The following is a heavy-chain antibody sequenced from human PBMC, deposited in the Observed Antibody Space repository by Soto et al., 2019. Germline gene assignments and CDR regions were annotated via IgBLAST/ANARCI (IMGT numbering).Heavy chain of an antibody. CDR3: ARAELGYSYGYFDY. CDR2: IWYDGSNK. Sequence: PGGSLRLSCAASGFTFSSYGMHWVRQAPGKGLEWVAVIWYDGSNKYYADSVKGRFTISRDNSKNTLYLQMNSLRAEDTAVYYCARAELGYSYGYFDYWGQGTLVTVSS. V-gene: IGHV3-33*01. J-gene: IGHJ4*02. CDR1: GFTFSSYG. D-gene: IGHD5-18*01.